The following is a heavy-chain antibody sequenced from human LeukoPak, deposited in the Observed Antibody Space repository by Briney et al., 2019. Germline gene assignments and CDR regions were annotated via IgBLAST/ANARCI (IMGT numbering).Heavy chain of an antibody. CDR3: ARDWEYRDCSTTSCYSGQNWFDP. V-gene: IGHV4-39*02. CDR2: MYYSGST. Sequence: SETLSLTCTVSGGSFSSSSYYWGWIRQPPGKGLEWIGSMYYSGSTYYNASLRSRVTISVDTSKNQFSLKLSSVTAADTAVYYCARDWEYRDCSTTSCYSGQNWFDPWGQGTLVTVSS. CDR1: GGSFSSSSYY. J-gene: IGHJ5*02. D-gene: IGHD2-2*02.